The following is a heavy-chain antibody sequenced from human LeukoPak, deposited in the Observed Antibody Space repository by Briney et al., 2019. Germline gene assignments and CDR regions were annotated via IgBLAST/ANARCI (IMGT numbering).Heavy chain of an antibody. V-gene: IGHV3-23*01. Sequence: PGGSLRLSCAASGFTFSSYAMSWVRQAPGKGLEWVSAISGSGGSTYYADSVKGRFTISRDNAKNSLYLQMNSLRAEDTAVYYCARGGIAAADPDYWGQGTLVTVSS. CDR2: ISGSGGST. D-gene: IGHD6-13*01. J-gene: IGHJ4*02. CDR3: ARGGIAAADPDY. CDR1: GFTFSSYA.